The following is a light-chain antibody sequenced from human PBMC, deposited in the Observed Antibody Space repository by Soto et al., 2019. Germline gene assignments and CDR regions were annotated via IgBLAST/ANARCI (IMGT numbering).Light chain of an antibody. J-gene: IGKJ4*01. CDR1: QSVTSR. CDR2: GAS. CDR3: QQYNNWPLT. Sequence: EVVMTQSPATLSVSPGERATLSCRASQSVTSRLAWYQQKPGQAPRLLIYGASARATGIPARFSGSGSGTEFTLTINSLHSEDFAVYYCQQYNNWPLTFGGGTKVDIK. V-gene: IGKV3-15*01.